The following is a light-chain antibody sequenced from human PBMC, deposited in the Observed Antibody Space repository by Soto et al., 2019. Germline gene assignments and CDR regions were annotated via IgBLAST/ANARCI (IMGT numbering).Light chain of an antibody. CDR1: QSVSSN. CDR3: QQYNTWPRT. V-gene: IGKV3-15*01. Sequence: EIVMTQSPATLSVSPGERATLSCRASQSVSSNLAWYQQKPGQTPRLLIYGASTRATGIPARFSGSGSRTEFTLTISSLQSEDFAVYYCQQYNTWPRTFGQGTKVEIK. J-gene: IGKJ1*01. CDR2: GAS.